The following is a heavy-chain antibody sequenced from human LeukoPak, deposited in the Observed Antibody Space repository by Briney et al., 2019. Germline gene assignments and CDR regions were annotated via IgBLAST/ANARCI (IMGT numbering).Heavy chain of an antibody. CDR2: INHSGST. D-gene: IGHD6-19*01. CDR1: GGSFSGYY. CDR3: ARGGGWYLVR. V-gene: IGHV4-34*01. Sequence: PSETLSLTCAVYGGSFSGYYWSWIRQPPGKGLEWIGEINHSGSTNYNPSLKSRVTISVDTSKNQFSLKLSSVTAADTAVYYCARGGGWYLVRWGQRTLVTVSS. J-gene: IGHJ4*02.